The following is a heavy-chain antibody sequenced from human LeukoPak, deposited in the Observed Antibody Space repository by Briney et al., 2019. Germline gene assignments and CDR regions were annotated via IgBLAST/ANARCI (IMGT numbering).Heavy chain of an antibody. CDR1: GFTFSSYA. Sequence: GGSLRLSCAASGFTFSSYAMHWVRQAPGKGLEWVAVISYDGSNKYYADSVKGRFTISRDNSKNTLYLQMNSLRAEDTAVYYCARDGPPYDFWSVDYYYYMDGWGKGTTVTGSS. D-gene: IGHD3-3*01. J-gene: IGHJ6*03. CDR3: ARDGPPYDFWSVDYYYYMDG. CDR2: ISYDGSNK. V-gene: IGHV3-30*01.